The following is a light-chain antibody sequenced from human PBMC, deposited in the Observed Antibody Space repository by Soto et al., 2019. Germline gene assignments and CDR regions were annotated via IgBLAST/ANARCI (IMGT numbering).Light chain of an antibody. Sequence: DIQMTQSPSSLSASVGDRVILTCRASQTIRTSLNWYQQKPGKAPKLLIYAASTLHSGVPSRFSGSGSGTDFTLSISNLQPEDFATYFCQQTYANPPTFGQGTKVEI. CDR1: QTIRTS. J-gene: IGKJ1*01. CDR3: QQTYANPPT. V-gene: IGKV1-39*01. CDR2: AAS.